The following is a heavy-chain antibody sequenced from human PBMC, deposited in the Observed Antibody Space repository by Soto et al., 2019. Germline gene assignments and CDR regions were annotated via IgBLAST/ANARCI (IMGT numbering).Heavy chain of an antibody. J-gene: IGHJ4*02. CDR3: AKLDFCTLYNSGLDS. CDR1: GFTFTSYA. V-gene: IGHV3-23*01. D-gene: IGHD3-3*01. CDR2: ISGSGGDT. Sequence: EVQLLESGGGLVQPGGSLRLSCSASGFTFTSYAMSWVRQAPGKGLEWVSGISGSGGDTKSADSVKGRFTISRDNFKNMLYLQMNGLRAEDTAVYYCAKLDFCTLYNSGLDSWGQGTLVTVSS.